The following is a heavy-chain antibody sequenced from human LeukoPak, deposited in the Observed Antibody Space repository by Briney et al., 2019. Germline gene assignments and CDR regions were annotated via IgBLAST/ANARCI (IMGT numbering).Heavy chain of an antibody. V-gene: IGHV3-74*01. D-gene: IGHD5-12*01. CDR2: IDNDGSDT. CDR3: ARGGFSHGFDV. CDR1: GFTFRSYW. Sequence: GGSLRLSCAASGFTFRSYWIHWVRQAPGKGLVWVGRIDNDGSDTIYADSVRGRFTVSRDNAKNTLYPQMNSLRAEDTAVYFCARGGFSHGFDVWGQGTVVTVSS. J-gene: IGHJ3*01.